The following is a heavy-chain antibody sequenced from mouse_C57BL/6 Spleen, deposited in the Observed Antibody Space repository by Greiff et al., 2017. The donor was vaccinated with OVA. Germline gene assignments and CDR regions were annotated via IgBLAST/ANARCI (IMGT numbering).Heavy chain of an antibody. CDR3: AREDYGSSLYAMDY. CDR2: INYDGSST. V-gene: IGHV5-16*01. J-gene: IGHJ4*01. CDR1: GFTFSDYY. D-gene: IGHD1-1*01. Sequence: EVNVVESEGGLVQPGSSMKLSCTASGFTFSDYYMAWVRQVPEKGLEWVANINYDGSSTYYLDSLKSRFIISRDNAKNILYLQMSSLKSEDTATYYCAREDYGSSLYAMDYWGQGTSVTVSS.